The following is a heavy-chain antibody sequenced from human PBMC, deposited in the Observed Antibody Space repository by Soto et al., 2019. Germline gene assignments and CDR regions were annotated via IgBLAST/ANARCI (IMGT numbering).Heavy chain of an antibody. CDR3: ARGVSLTDYYYGMDV. Sequence: SETLSLTCAVSGGSISSSNWWSWVRQPPGKGLEWIGEIYHSGSTNYNPSLKSRVTISVDKSKNQFSLKLSSVTAADTAVYYCARGVSLTDYYYGMDVWGQGTTVTVSS. J-gene: IGHJ6*02. CDR1: GGSISSSNW. D-gene: IGHD2-21*01. V-gene: IGHV4-4*02. CDR2: IYHSGST.